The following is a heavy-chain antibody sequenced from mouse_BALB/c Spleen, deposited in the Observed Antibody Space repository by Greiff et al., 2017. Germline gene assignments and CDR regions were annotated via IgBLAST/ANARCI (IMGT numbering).Heavy chain of an antibody. CDR3: ARGGYLYYYAMDY. CDR1: GYSITSDYA. CDR2: ISYSGST. J-gene: IGHJ4*01. V-gene: IGHV3-2*02. Sequence: EVMLVESGPGLVKPSQSLSLTCTVTGYSITSDYAWNWIRQFPGNKLEWMGYISYSGSTSYNPSLKSRISITRDTSKNQFFLQLNSVTTEDTATYYCARGGYLYYYAMDYWGQGTSVTVSS. D-gene: IGHD5-1*01.